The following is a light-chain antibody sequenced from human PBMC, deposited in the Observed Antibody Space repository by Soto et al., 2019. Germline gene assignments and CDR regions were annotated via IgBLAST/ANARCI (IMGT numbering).Light chain of an antibody. J-gene: IGLJ2*01. Sequence: QSALTQPASVSGSPGQSITISCTGTSSDVGGYNYVSWYQQHPGKAPKLMIYDVSNRPSGVSNRFSGSKSGNTASLTISGLQSEDEADYDCSSYTSSSTLVFGGGTKL. CDR3: SSYTSSSTLV. V-gene: IGLV2-14*01. CDR2: DVS. CDR1: SSDVGGYNY.